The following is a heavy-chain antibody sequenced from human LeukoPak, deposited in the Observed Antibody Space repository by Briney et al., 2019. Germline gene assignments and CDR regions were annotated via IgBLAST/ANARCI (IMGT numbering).Heavy chain of an antibody. CDR2: IYYSGST. V-gene: IGHV4-59*12. Sequence: PSETLSLTCTVSGGSLSSYYWSWIRQPPGKGLEWIGYIYYSGSTNSNPSLKSRVTMSVDTSKKQFSLKLSSVTAADTAVYYCARERVWRYCGGDSCGWFDPWGQGTLVTVSS. J-gene: IGHJ5*02. CDR3: ARERVWRYCGGDSCGWFDP. CDR1: GGSLSSYY. D-gene: IGHD2-21*02.